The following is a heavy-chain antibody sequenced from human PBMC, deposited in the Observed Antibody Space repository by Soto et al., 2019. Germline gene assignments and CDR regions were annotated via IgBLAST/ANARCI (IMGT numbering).Heavy chain of an antibody. D-gene: IGHD2-2*01. CDR1: GYTFTSYY. CDR3: ARDRGPGARRYYFDY. Sequence: QVQLVQSGAEVKKPGASVKVSCKASGYTFTSYYMHWVRQAPGQGLEWMGIINPSGGSTSYAQKFQGRVTMTRDTSTTTVYMELSSLGSEDTAVYSCARDRGPGARRYYFDYWGQGTLVTVSS. V-gene: IGHV1-46*03. J-gene: IGHJ4*02. CDR2: INPSGGST.